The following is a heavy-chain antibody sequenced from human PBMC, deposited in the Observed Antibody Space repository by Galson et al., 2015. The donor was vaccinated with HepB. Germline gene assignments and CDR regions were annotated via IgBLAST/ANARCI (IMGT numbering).Heavy chain of an antibody. Sequence: SVKVSCKASGYTFTSYAMHWVRQAPGQRLEWMGWINAGNGNTKYSQKFQGRVTITRDTSASTAYMELSSLRSEDTAVYYCAVPYDILTGFDYWGQGTLVTVSS. J-gene: IGHJ4*02. D-gene: IGHD3-9*01. CDR3: AVPYDILTGFDY. CDR2: INAGNGNT. V-gene: IGHV1-3*01. CDR1: GYTFTSYA.